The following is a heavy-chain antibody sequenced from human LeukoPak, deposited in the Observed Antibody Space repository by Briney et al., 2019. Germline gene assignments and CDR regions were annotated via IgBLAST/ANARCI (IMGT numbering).Heavy chain of an antibody. J-gene: IGHJ5*02. CDR1: GFTFRKYS. V-gene: IGHV3-64D*09. Sequence: PGGSLRLSCSASGFTFRKYSMHWVRQGPGKGLEYVSAISSNGHTYCADSVKGRFTISRDNSKSTLYLQMSSLRPEDTAVYYCVKDNREEDWFDPWGQGTLVTVSS. CDR2: ISSNGHT. CDR3: VKDNREEDWFDP. D-gene: IGHD2/OR15-2a*01.